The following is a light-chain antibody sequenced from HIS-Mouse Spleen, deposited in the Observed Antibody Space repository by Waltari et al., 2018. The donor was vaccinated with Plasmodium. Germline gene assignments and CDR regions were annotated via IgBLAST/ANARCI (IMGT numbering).Light chain of an antibody. CDR2: KDS. J-gene: IGLJ3*02. V-gene: IGLV3-27*01. CDR1: VLKKKY. CDR3: DSAADNNRV. Sequence: SYELTQPSSVSVSPGQTARITCSGDVLKKKYARWFQQKPGQAPVLVIYKDSERPSGIPERFAGSSSGTTVTLTISGAQVEDEADYYCDSAADNNRVFGGGTKLTVL.